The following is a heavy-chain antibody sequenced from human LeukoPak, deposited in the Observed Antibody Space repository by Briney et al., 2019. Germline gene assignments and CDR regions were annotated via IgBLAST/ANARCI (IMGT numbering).Heavy chain of an antibody. CDR2: INHSGST. CDR1: GGTFTGNY. V-gene: IGHV4-34*01. Sequence: SETLSLTCAVYGGTFTGNYWTWIRQPPGKGLEWIGEINHSGSTNYNPSLKSRVTIVVDTSKKQFSLKLTSVTAADTAVYYCARGLIGYYYGLGSTYYYGMDVWGQGTTVTVSS. D-gene: IGHD3-10*01. CDR3: ARGLIGYYYGLGSTYYYGMDV. J-gene: IGHJ6*02.